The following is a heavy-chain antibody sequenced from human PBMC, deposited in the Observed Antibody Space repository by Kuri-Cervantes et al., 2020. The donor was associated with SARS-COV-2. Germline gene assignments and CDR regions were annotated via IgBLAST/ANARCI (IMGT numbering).Heavy chain of an antibody. CDR2: INSDVSSA. J-gene: IGHJ6*02. CDR3: ARGRTVTTLYYYYYYDMDV. CDR1: GFTFSSYW. V-gene: IGHV3-74*01. Sequence: GGSLRLSCAASGFTFSSYWMHWVRQAPGKGLVWVSRINSDVSSASYADSVKGRFTISRDNAKNTLYLQMNSLRAEDTAVYYCARGRTVTTLYYYYYYDMDVWGQGTTVTVSS. D-gene: IGHD4-11*01.